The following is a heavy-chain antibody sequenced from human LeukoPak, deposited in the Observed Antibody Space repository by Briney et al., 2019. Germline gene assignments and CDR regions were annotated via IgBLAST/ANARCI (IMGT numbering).Heavy chain of an antibody. V-gene: IGHV3-23*01. Sequence: PGGSLRLSCAASGFTFRKYSMIWVRQAPGKGLEWVSGMDWSGGSIYYADSVKGRFTISRDNSKASLYLQMNSLRAEDPAVFYCVRAQRLGGDDYLDYWGQGVLVTVSP. CDR1: GFTFRKYS. D-gene: IGHD2-21*01. CDR2: MDWSGGSI. J-gene: IGHJ4*02. CDR3: VRAQRLGGDDYLDY.